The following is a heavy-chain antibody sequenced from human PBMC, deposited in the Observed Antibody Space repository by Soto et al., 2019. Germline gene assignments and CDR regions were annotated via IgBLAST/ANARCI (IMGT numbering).Heavy chain of an antibody. CDR3: AKDHPLPGY. J-gene: IGHJ4*02. V-gene: IGHV3-30*18. CDR1: GFTFSSYG. CDR2: ISYDGSNK. Sequence: ESVGGVVQPGRSLRLSCAASGFTFSSYGMHWVRQAPGKGLEWVAVISYDGSNKYYADSVKGRFTISRDNSKNTLYLQMNSLRAEDTAVYYCAKDHPLPGYWGQGTLVTVSS.